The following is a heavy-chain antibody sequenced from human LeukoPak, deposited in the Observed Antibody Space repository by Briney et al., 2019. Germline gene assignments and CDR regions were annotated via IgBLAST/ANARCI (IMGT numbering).Heavy chain of an antibody. CDR2: INPNSGGT. Sequence: GSSVKVSCKASGYTFTGYYMHWVRQAPGQGLEWMGWINPNSGGTNYAQKLQGRVTMTRDTSISTAYMELSRLRSDDTAVYYCAREGGVTYYYDSSGYYYYWGQGTLVTVSS. CDR1: GYTFTGYY. J-gene: IGHJ4*02. V-gene: IGHV1-2*02. D-gene: IGHD3-22*01. CDR3: AREGGVTYYYDSSGYYYY.